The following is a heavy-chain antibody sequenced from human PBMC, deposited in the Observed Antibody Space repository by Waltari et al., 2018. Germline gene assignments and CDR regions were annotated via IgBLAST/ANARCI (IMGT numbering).Heavy chain of an antibody. CDR3: ARSTTVEDYYYYMDV. J-gene: IGHJ6*03. CDR1: GGSISSGDYY. CDR2: IYYSGST. V-gene: IGHV4-30-4*08. Sequence: QVQLQESGPGLVKPSQTLSLTCTVSGGSISSGDYYWSWIRQPPGKGLEWIGYIYYSGSTYYNPSLKSRVTISVDTSKNQVSLKLSSVTAADTAVYYCARSTTVEDYYYYMDVWGKGTTVTVSS. D-gene: IGHD4-17*01.